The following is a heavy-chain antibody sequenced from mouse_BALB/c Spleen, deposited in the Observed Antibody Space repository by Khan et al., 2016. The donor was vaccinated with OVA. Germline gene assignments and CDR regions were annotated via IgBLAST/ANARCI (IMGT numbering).Heavy chain of an antibody. Sequence: EVKLLESGGGLVQPGGTLKLSCAASGFDFSRYWMSWVRQAPGKGLEWMGEINPDSSTINNTPSLKDKSIISRDNAKNTLYLQMSKVSSEDTALYYCAKYGYYEYFNFWGAGTTVTVSS. D-gene: IGHD2-3*01. CDR2: INPDSSTI. J-gene: IGHJ1*01. V-gene: IGHV4-1*02. CDR3: AKYGYYEYFNF. CDR1: GFDFSRYW.